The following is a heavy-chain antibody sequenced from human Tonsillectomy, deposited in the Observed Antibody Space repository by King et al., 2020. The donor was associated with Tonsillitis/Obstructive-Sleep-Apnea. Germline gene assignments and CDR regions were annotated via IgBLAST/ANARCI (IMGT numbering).Heavy chain of an antibody. J-gene: IGHJ5*02. D-gene: IGHD2-2*02. Sequence: VQLQQWGAGLLKPSETLSLTCAVYGGSFSGYYWSWIRQPPGKGLEWIGEINHSGSTNYNPSLKSRVTISVDTSKNQFSLKLSSVTAADTAVYYCARADIVVVPAAIGWFDPWGQGPLDTVST. CDR3: ARADIVVVPAAIGWFDP. CDR2: INHSGST. V-gene: IGHV4-34*01. CDR1: GGSFSGYY.